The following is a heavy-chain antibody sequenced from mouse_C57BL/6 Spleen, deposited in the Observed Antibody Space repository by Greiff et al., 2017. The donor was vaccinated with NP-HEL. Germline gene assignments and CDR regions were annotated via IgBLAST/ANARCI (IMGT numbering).Heavy chain of an antibody. J-gene: IGHJ4*01. CDR1: GYTFTDYY. D-gene: IGHD1-1*02. CDR3: APTLTAGSYDYAMDY. CDR2: INPNNGGT. V-gene: IGHV1-26*01. Sequence: VQLQQSGPELVKPGASVKISCKASGYTFTDYYMNWVKQSHGKSLEWIGDINPNNGGTSYNQKFKGKATLTVDKSSSTAYMELRSLTSEDSAVYYCAPTLTAGSYDYAMDYWGQGTSVTVSS.